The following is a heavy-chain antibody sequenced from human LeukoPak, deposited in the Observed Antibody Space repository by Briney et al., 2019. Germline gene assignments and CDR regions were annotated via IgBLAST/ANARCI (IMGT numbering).Heavy chain of an antibody. D-gene: IGHD1-26*01. CDR3: ARDKIVGATVLDY. Sequence: GGSLRLSCAASGFTFSTYWMSWVRQAPGKGLEWVANMKQDGSEEYYVDSVKGRFTISRDNAKNSLYLQMNSLRAEDTAVYYCARDKIVGATVLDYWGQGSLVTVPS. CDR1: GFTFSTYW. J-gene: IGHJ4*02. V-gene: IGHV3-7*03. CDR2: MKQDGSEE.